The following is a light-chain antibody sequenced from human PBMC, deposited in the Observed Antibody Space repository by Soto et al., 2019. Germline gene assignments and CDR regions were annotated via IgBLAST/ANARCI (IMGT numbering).Light chain of an antibody. V-gene: IGLV2-14*01. CDR1: SSDVGGYNY. CDR3: SSYTSSSTVL. Sequence: QSALTQPASVSGSPGQSITISCTGTSSDVGGYNYVSWYQQHPGKAPKLTIYDVSNRPSGVSNRFSGSKSGNTASLTISWLQAEDEADYYCSSYTSSSTVLFGGGTKVTVL. J-gene: IGLJ2*01. CDR2: DVS.